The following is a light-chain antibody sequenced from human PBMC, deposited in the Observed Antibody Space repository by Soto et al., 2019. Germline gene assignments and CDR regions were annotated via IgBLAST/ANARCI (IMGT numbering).Light chain of an antibody. CDR2: DVS. CDR3: SSYGGSSSALSV. CDR1: SSDVGGSKY. V-gene: IGLV2-14*03. Sequence: QSVLTQPASVSGSPGQSITISCTGTSSDVGGSKYVSWYQQHPGQAPKLMIYDVSNRPSGISDRFSGSKSGYTASLTISGLQPEDEADYYCSSYGGSSSALSVFGTGTKRTVL. J-gene: IGLJ1*01.